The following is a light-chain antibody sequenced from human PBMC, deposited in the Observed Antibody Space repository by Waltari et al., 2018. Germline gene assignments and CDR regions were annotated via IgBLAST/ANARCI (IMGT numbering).Light chain of an antibody. J-gene: IGLJ1*01. Sequence: QSALTQPASVSGSPGQSITISCPGTSSDGGGYDYVSWYQQHPGKAPKLVIFDVSDRPSGVSNRFSGSKSGNTASLTISGLQAEDEADYYCSSYTGINMPYGFGTGTKVTVL. CDR3: SSYTGINMPYG. V-gene: IGLV2-14*03. CDR1: SSDGGGYDY. CDR2: DVS.